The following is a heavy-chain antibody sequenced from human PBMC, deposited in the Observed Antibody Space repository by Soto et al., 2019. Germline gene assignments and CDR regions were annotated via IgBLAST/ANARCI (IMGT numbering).Heavy chain of an antibody. D-gene: IGHD5-18*01. CDR2: TYYRSKWYN. V-gene: IGHV6-1*01. CDR1: GDSVSSNSAA. J-gene: IGHJ6*02. CDR3: ARDVGDTASRRYYYGMDV. Sequence: KASETLSLSCAISGDSVSSNSAAWNWIRQSPSRGLEWLGRTYYRSKWYNDYAVSVKSRITINPDTSKNQFSLQLNSVTPEDTAVYYCARDVGDTASRRYYYGMDVWGQGTTVTVSS.